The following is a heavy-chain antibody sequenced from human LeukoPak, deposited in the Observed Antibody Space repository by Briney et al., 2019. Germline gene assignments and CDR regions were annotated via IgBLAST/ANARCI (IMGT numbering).Heavy chain of an antibody. Sequence: ASVKVSCKASGYTFTSYAMHWVRQAPGQRLEWMGWINAGNGNTKYSQKFQGRVTITRDTSASTAYMELSSLRSEDTAVYHCARDREAIYDFWSGRYYYYGMDVWGQGTTVTVSS. CDR3: ARDREAIYDFWSGRYYYYGMDV. CDR2: INAGNGNT. V-gene: IGHV1-3*01. CDR1: GYTFTSYA. D-gene: IGHD3-3*01. J-gene: IGHJ6*02.